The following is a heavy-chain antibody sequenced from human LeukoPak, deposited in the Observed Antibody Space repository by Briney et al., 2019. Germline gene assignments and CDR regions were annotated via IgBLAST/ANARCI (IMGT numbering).Heavy chain of an antibody. Sequence: GRSLRLSCAASGFTFRSYAMHWVSQAPGKGLEWVTFISHDGSNEYYADSVKGRFTTSRDNSKNTLYLQMNSLRAEDTAVYYCASESTGQQFDYWGQGTLVTVSS. V-gene: IGHV3-30*04. CDR3: ASESTGQQFDY. CDR2: ISHDGSNE. CDR1: GFTFRSYA. J-gene: IGHJ4*02. D-gene: IGHD6-13*01.